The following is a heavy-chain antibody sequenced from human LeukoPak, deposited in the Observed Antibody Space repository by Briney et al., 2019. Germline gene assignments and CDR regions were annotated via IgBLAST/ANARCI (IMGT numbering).Heavy chain of an antibody. V-gene: IGHV3-11*01. CDR3: AREVDDCSSTSCAARGGFDY. J-gene: IGHJ4*02. D-gene: IGHD2-2*01. CDR2: ISSSGSTI. CDR1: GFTFSDYY. Sequence: GGSLRLSCAASGFTFSDYYMSWIRQAPGKGLEWVSYISSSGSTIYYADSVKGRFTISRDNAKNSLYLQMNSLRAGDTAVYYCAREVDDCSSTSCAARGGFDYWGQGTLVTVSS.